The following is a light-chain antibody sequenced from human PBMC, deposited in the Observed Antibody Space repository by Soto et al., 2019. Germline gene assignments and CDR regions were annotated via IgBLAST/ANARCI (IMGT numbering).Light chain of an antibody. CDR3: AAWDDSLSAHVV. J-gene: IGLJ2*01. CDR2: RNN. CDR1: SSNIGSNY. V-gene: IGLV1-47*01. Sequence: QSVLTQPPSASGTPGQRVTISCSGSSSNIGSNYVYWYQQLPGTAPKLLIYRNNQRPSGVPDRFSGSKSGTSASLAISGLRSEDEADYYCAAWDDSLSAHVVFGGRTKLTVL.